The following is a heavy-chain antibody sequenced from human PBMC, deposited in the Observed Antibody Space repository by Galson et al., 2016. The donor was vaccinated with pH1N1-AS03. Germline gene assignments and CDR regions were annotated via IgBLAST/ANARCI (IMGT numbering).Heavy chain of an antibody. J-gene: IGHJ4*02. V-gene: IGHV3-66*02. CDR1: GFNVNNNY. CDR3: AKGRGFILDS. D-gene: IGHD5-24*01. CDR2: INREETG. Sequence: SLRLSCAASGFNVNNNYMTWVRQAPGKGLDWVSIINREETGYYSASVQGRFTIARDSSNNVVYLQMNALRPDDTAVYYCAKGRGFILDSWGQGTLVTVSS.